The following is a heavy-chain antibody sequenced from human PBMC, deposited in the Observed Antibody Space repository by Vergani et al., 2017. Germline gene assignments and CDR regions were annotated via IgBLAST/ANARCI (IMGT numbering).Heavy chain of an antibody. D-gene: IGHD3-10*01. Sequence: QVQLVQSGAEVKKPGSSVKVSCKASGCTFSSYAIRWVRQAPGQGLEWMGGIIPIFGTANYAQKFQGRVTITADESTSTAYMELSSLRSEDTAAYYCAIEEDNYGFVSPRCVFDIGGQGTMVTVSS. CDR3: AIEEDNYGFVSPRCVFDI. J-gene: IGHJ3*02. CDR2: IIPIFGTA. V-gene: IGHV1-69*12. CDR1: GCTFSSYA.